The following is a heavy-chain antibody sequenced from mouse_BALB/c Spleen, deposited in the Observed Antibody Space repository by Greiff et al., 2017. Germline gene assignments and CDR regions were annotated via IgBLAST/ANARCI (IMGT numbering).Heavy chain of an antibody. CDR3: AGNSAMDY. CDR1: GYTFTSYT. V-gene: IGHV1-4*01. CDR2: INPSSGYT. J-gene: IGHJ4*01. Sequence: VQLQQSGAELARPGASVKMSCKASGYTFTSYTMHWVNQRPGQGLEWIGYINPSSGYTNYNQKFKDKATLTADKSSSTAYMQLSSLTSEDSAVYYCAGNSAMDYWGQGTSVTVSS.